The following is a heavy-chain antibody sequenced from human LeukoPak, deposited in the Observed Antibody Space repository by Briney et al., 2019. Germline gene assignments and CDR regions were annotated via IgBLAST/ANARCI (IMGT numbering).Heavy chain of an antibody. CDR1: GYTFTSYD. CDR3: ARGPLHSSSWYRVVNPNYYYYYGMDV. Sequence: ASVKVSCKASGYTFTSYDINWVRQATGQGLEWMGWMNPNSGNTGYAQKFQGRVTMTRNTSISTAYMELSSLRSEDTAVYYCARGPLHSSSWYRVVNPNYYYYYGMDVWGQGTTVTVSS. CDR2: MNPNSGNT. D-gene: IGHD6-13*01. J-gene: IGHJ6*02. V-gene: IGHV1-8*01.